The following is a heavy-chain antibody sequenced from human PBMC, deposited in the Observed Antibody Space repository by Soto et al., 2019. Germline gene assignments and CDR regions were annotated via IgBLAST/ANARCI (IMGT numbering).Heavy chain of an antibody. J-gene: IGHJ4*02. D-gene: IGHD3-16*02. CDR1: GYTFTSYA. V-gene: IGHV1-3*01. CDR3: ARSRRTPLGGVIVDLDY. CDR2: INAGNGNT. Sequence: QVQLVQSGAEVKKPGASVKVSCKASGYTFTSYAMHWVRQAPGQRLEWMGWINAGNGNTKYSQKFQGRVTSTWYTYESTAYMELSSLRSEDTAVYYCARSRRTPLGGVIVDLDYWGQGTLVTVSS.